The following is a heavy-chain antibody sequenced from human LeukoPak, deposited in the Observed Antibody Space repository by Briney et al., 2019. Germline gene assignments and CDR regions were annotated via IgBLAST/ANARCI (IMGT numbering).Heavy chain of an antibody. Sequence: PGGSLRLSCAASGFRFDDFGMSWVRQGPGKGLEWVSGINWNGGSTVYEDSVKGRFTISRDNATKSLYLQMNSLRAEDTAFYYCAREGGVVTGMDAFDLWGQGTMVTVSS. CDR2: INWNGGST. J-gene: IGHJ3*01. CDR3: AREGGVVTGMDAFDL. D-gene: IGHD2-21*02. CDR1: GFRFDDFG. V-gene: IGHV3-20*04.